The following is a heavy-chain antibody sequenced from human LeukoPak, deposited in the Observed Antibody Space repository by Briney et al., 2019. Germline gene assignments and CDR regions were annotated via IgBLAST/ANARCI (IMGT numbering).Heavy chain of an antibody. D-gene: IGHD5/OR15-5a*01. CDR1: GFTFSSYS. V-gene: IGHV3-48*01. CDR3: ARDWSNDY. Sequence: GGSLRLSCAASGFTFSSYSMNWVRKAPGKGLEWVSYISSSSSTIYYADSVKGRFTISRDNAKNSLYLQMNSLRAEDTAVYYCARDWSNDYWGQGTLVTVSS. J-gene: IGHJ4*02. CDR2: ISSSSSTI.